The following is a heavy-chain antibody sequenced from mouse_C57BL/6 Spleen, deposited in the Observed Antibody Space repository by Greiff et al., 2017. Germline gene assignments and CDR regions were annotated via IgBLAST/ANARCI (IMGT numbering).Heavy chain of an antibody. CDR1: GFNIKDDY. CDR3: TTGDGNFWFAY. V-gene: IGHV14-4*01. CDR2: IDPENGDT. Sequence: EVQLQQSGAELVRPGASVKLSCTASGFNIKDDYMHWVKQRPEQGLEWIGWIDPENGDTEYASKFQGKATITADTSSNTAYLQLSSLPSEDTAVYYCTTGDGNFWFAYWGQGTLVTVSA. J-gene: IGHJ3*01. D-gene: IGHD2-1*01.